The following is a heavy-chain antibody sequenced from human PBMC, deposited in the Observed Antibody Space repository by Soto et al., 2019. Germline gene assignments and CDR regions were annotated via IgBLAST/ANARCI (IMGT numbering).Heavy chain of an antibody. CDR3: ARATYLYYGSGSYLSYFDY. D-gene: IGHD3-10*01. CDR1: GCSLSSYF. Sequence: PSETLSLTCTVSGCSLSSYFWSWIRQPPGKGLEWIGYIYYSGSTNYNPSLKSRVTISVDTSKNQFSLKLSSVTAADTAVYYCARATYLYYGSGSYLSYFDYWGQGTLVTVSS. CDR2: IYYSGST. J-gene: IGHJ4*02. V-gene: IGHV4-59*01.